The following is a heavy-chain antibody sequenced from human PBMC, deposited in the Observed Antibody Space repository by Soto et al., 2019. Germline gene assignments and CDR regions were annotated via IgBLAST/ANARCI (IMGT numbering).Heavy chain of an antibody. V-gene: IGHV4-39*02. D-gene: IGHD4-17*01. CDR3: ARDYGDYSFFFDY. Sequence: PSETLSLTCTVSGGSISSGPYSWGWIRQPPGEGLEWIGTFHYSENTYYNPSLESRVTISVDTSKNQFSLKVTSVTVADTAVYYCARDYGDYSFFFDYWGQGALVTVSS. CDR1: GGSISSGPYS. CDR2: FHYSENT. J-gene: IGHJ4*02.